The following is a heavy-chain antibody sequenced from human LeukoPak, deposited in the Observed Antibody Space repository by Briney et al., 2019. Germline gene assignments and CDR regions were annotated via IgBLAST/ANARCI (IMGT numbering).Heavy chain of an antibody. CDR2: ISSGGSII. CDR3: ARDLFDY. J-gene: IGHJ4*02. Sequence: PGGSLRLSCVVSGFTFSSYEMNWVRQAPGKGLEWVSYISSGGSIIYYADSVKGRFTISRDNAKNSLYLQVNSLRAEDTAVYYRARDLFDYWGQGTLVTVSS. V-gene: IGHV3-48*03. CDR1: GFTFSSYE.